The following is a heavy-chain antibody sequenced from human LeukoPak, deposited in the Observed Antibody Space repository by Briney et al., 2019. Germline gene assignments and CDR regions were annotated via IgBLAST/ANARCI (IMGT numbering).Heavy chain of an antibody. V-gene: IGHV3-74*01. D-gene: IGHD1-1*01. CDR3: ARGRPNYYFDY. CDR1: GFTFSSYW. CDR2: ITSADSST. J-gene: IGHJ4*02. Sequence: GGSLRLSCAASGFTFSSYWMHWVRQAPGKGLVWASRITSADSSTRYADSVKGRFTISRDNAKNTLYLQMNSLRAEDTAVYYCARGRPNYYFDYWGQGTLVTVSS.